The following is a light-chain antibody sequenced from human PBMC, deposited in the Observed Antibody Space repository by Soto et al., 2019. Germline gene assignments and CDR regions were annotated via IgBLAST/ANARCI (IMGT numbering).Light chain of an antibody. CDR3: SSYKSSSTYL. J-gene: IGLJ1*01. Sequence: QSLLTQPASVSASPGQSITISCTGTSSDVGRYNYVSWYQQYPGKAPKLILYDVTKRPSGVADRFAGSKSGNTASLTISGLQPEDEADYYCSSYKSSSTYLFGTGTKLTVL. V-gene: IGLV2-14*03. CDR2: DVT. CDR1: SSDVGRYNY.